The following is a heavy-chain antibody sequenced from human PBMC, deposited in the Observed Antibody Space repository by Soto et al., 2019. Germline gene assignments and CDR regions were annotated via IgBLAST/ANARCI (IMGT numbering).Heavy chain of an antibody. V-gene: IGHV3-33*01. D-gene: IGHD6-6*01. CDR3: AREYSSSSGHDYYGMDV. J-gene: IGHJ6*02. CDR1: GFTFSSYG. Sequence: QVQLVESGGGVVQPGRSLRLSCAASGFTFSSYGMHWVRQAPGKGLEWVAVIWYDGSNKYYADSVKGRFTISRDNSKNTLYLQMNSLRAEDTAVYYCAREYSSSSGHDYYGMDVWGQGTTVTVSS. CDR2: IWYDGSNK.